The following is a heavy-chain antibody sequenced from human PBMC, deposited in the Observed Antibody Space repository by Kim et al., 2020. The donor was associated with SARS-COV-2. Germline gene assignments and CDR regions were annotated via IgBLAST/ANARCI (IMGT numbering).Heavy chain of an antibody. CDR2: ISWNSGSI. CDR1: GFTFDDYA. V-gene: IGHV3-9*01. J-gene: IGHJ4*01. CDR3: AKDKRGGSSSWYHFDY. D-gene: IGHD6-13*01. Sequence: GGSLRLSCAASGFTFDDYAMHWVRQAPGKGLEWVSGISWNSGSIGYADSVKGRFTISRDNAKNSLYLQMNSLRAEDTALYYCAKDKRGGSSSWYHFDYWG.